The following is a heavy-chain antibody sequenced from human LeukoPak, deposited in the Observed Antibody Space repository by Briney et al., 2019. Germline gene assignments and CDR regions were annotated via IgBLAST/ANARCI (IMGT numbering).Heavy chain of an antibody. D-gene: IGHD3-9*01. V-gene: IGHV3-53*01. CDR3: VSHSDPLTGYSFDF. CDR2: IYDSGDL. CDR1: GFSVRNNY. J-gene: IGHJ4*02. Sequence: PGGSLRLSCAASGFSVRNNYMTWVRQAPGKGLEWVSIIYDSGDLYYADSVKGRFTIARDNSKNTVSLQMNSLRVDDTAVYYCVSHSDPLTGYSFDFWGQGILVTVAS.